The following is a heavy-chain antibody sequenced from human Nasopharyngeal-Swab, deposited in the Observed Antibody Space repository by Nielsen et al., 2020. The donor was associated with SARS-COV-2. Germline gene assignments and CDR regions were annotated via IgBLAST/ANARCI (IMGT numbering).Heavy chain of an antibody. V-gene: IGHV3-30*18. CDR1: GFTFSSYG. CDR3: AKELDIVVVPDFGYGMDV. Sequence: GGSLRLSCAASGFTFSSYGMHWVRQAPGKGLEWVAVISYDGSNKYYADSVKGRFTISRDNSKNTLYLQMNSLRAEDTAVYYCAKELDIVVVPDFGYGMDVWGQGTTVTVSS. J-gene: IGHJ6*02. CDR2: ISYDGSNK. D-gene: IGHD2-2*03.